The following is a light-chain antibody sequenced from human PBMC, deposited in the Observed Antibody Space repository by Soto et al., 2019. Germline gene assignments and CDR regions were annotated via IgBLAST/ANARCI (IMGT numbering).Light chain of an antibody. Sequence: EIVLTQSPGTLSLSPGERATLSCRASQTLTNTYLAWYQQKPGQAPRLLIFDASTRATGIPDRFSGSGSGTAFSLTISRLELEDFAVYCCQLYGVSPKTFGQGTNVEVK. CDR3: QLYGVSPKT. V-gene: IGKV3-20*01. CDR2: DAS. J-gene: IGKJ1*01. CDR1: QTLTNTY.